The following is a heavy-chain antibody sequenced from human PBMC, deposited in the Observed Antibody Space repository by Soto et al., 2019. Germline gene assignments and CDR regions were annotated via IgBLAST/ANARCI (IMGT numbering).Heavy chain of an antibody. Sequence: QVQLQESGPGLVKPSQTLSLTCTVSGGSISSGGYYWSWIRQHPGKGLEWIGYIYYSGSTYYNPSLKSRVTISVDTSKNQFSLKLSSVTAADTAVYYCAREATPFPYGDRPDYFDYWGQGTLVTVSS. D-gene: IGHD4-17*01. CDR1: GGSISSGGYY. CDR2: IYYSGST. CDR3: AREATPFPYGDRPDYFDY. J-gene: IGHJ4*02. V-gene: IGHV4-31*03.